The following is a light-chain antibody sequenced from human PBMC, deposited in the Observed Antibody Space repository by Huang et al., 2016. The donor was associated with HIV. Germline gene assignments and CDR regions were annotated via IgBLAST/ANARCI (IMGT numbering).Light chain of an antibody. V-gene: IGKV3-15*01. CDR2: DAS. J-gene: IGKJ2*01. Sequence: ERVLTQSSVTLSASPGERATLSCRASQGVSSNLAWYQQKPGQAPRLLIHDASTRASDIPARFSGSGSDIEFTLTISSLQSEDSAVYYCQQYNNWPRTFGQGTKLEIK. CDR3: QQYNNWPRT. CDR1: QGVSSN.